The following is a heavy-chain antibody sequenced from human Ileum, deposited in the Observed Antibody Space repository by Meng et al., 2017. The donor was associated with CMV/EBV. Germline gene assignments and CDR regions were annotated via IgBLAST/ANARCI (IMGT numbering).Heavy chain of an antibody. CDR3: ARDRGAGYCSSVVCYYADY. V-gene: IGHV1-2*02. CDR2: INPNTGDT. CDR1: TLSVYY. J-gene: IGHJ4*02. D-gene: IGHD2-8*01. Sequence: TLSVYYLHWMRQAPGQGLEWVGWINPNTGDTSFAQKFQGRVALTRDASISTAYMELSGLTFDDTAVYYCARDRGAGYCSSVVCYYADYWGQGTLVTVSS.